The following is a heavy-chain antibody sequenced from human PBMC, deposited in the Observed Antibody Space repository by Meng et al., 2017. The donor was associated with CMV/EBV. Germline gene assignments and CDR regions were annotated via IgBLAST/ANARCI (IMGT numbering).Heavy chain of an antibody. D-gene: IGHD2-21*01. Sequence: GGSLRLSCAASGFTISSDGMHWVRQAPGKGLEWVAVIWYDGSNKYYADSVKGRFTISRDNSKNTLYLQMNSLRAEDTAVYYCAKVSSGGCGGDCYSYYYYGMDVWGQGTTVTVS. V-gene: IGHV3-33*06. CDR2: IWYDGSNK. CDR1: GFTISSDG. J-gene: IGHJ6*02. CDR3: AKVSSGGCGGDCYSYYYYGMDV.